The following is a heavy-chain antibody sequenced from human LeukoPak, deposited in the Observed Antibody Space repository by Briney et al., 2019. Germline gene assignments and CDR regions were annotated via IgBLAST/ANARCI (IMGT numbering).Heavy chain of an antibody. V-gene: IGHV4-38-2*02. CDR2: FCLGRDT. CDR1: GDSVTNDFF. Sequence: SETLSLTCTVSGDSVTNDFFWGWVRQPPGRELEWIGSFCLGRDTYYRPSLKSRVTISVDTSKNQFSLNLNSVTAADTAVYYCARGRGVVTATYYYYYYMDVWGKGTTVTVSS. D-gene: IGHD2-21*02. J-gene: IGHJ6*03. CDR3: ARGRGVVTATYYYYYYMDV.